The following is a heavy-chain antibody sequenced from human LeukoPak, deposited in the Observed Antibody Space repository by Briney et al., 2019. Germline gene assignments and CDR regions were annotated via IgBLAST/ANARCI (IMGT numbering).Heavy chain of an antibody. J-gene: IGHJ4*02. CDR2: IYYSGSP. D-gene: IGHD1-26*01. V-gene: IGHV4-59*12. CDR1: GGSISSDY. CDR3: ARSLYRRLGD. Sequence: SETLSLTCTVSGGSISSDYWSWIRQPPGKGLEWIGYIYYSGSPNYNPSLKSRVTISVDTSKNQFSLKLSSVTAADTAVYYCARSLYRRLGDWGQGTLVTVSS.